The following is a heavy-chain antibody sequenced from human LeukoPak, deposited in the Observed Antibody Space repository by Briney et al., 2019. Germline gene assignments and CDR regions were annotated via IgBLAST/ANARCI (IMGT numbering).Heavy chain of an antibody. CDR1: GFTFSRYA. CDR3: AKVALLGYCSSSTCPLDY. Sequence: PGGSLRLSCAASGFTFSRYAVNWVRQAPGKGLEWVSAISGSGDSTYYADSVKGRFTISRDNSKNTLYLQMNSLRAEDTAVYSCAKVALLGYCSSSTCPLDYWGQGTLVTVSS. V-gene: IGHV3-23*01. D-gene: IGHD2-2*01. J-gene: IGHJ4*02. CDR2: ISGSGDST.